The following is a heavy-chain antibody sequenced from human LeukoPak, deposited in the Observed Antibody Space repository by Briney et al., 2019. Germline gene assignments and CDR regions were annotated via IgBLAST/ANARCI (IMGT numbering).Heavy chain of an antibody. CDR3: ATGASKVTTDFANY. Sequence: GESLTISCNGSGCXFTNYWISWVRQMPGKGLEWMGRIDPSDSYTKYSPSFEGHVTISVDKSISTAFLQWNSLKASDSAMYYCATGASKVTTDFANYWGQGTQVAVSS. D-gene: IGHD4-17*01. CDR1: GCXFTNYW. V-gene: IGHV5-10-1*01. CDR2: IDPSDSYT. J-gene: IGHJ4*02.